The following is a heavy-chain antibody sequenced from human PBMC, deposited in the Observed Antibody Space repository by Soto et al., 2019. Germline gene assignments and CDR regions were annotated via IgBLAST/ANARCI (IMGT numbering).Heavy chain of an antibody. CDR3: VRVMSELYEGAFDI. D-gene: IGHD1-26*01. CDR2: ISSSLSYI. J-gene: IGHJ3*02. V-gene: IGHV3-21*01. Sequence: EVQLVESGGGLVKPGGSLTLSCAASGFTFSSYSFNWVRQAPGKGLEWVSSISSSLSYIYYADSLKGRFTISRDNAKNSLYLQMNSLRAEDKAVYYCVRVMSELYEGAFDIWGQGTLVTVSS. CDR1: GFTFSSYS.